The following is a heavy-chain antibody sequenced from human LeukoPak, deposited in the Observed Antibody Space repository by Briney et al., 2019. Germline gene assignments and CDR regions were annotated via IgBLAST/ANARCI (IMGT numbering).Heavy chain of an antibody. CDR3: ARSQLRYFDWLLYFDY. V-gene: IGHV1-2*02. Sequence: ASVKVSCKVSGGTFSSNAISWVRQAPGQGLEWMGWINPNSGGTNYAQKFQGRVTMTRDTSISTAYMELSRLRSDDTAVYYCARSQLRYFDWLLYFDYWGQGTLVTVSS. CDR2: INPNSGGT. D-gene: IGHD3-9*01. CDR1: GGTFSSNA. J-gene: IGHJ4*02.